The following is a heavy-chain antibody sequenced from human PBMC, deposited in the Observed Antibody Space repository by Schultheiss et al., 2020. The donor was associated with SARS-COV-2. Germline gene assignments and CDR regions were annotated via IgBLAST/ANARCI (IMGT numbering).Heavy chain of an antibody. D-gene: IGHD2-2*02. Sequence: GGSLRLSCAASGFTVSSNYMSWVRQAPGKGLEWVALIWYDGSEKSYADSVKGRFTISRDNSKNTLYLQMNSLRAEDTAVYYCARGYCSSTSCYSGWFDPWGQGTLVTVSS. CDR1: GFTVSSNY. CDR3: ARGYCSSTSCYSGWFDP. J-gene: IGHJ5*02. CDR2: IWYDGSEK. V-gene: IGHV3-33*08.